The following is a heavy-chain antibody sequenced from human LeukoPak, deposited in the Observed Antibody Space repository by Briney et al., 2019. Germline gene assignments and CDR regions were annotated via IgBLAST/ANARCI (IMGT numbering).Heavy chain of an antibody. Sequence: ASVKVSCKASGYTFTSYDINWVRQATGQGLEWMGWMNPNSGNTGYAQKFQGRVTITRNTSISTAYMELSSLRSEDTAVYYCARTITIFGGSYEFDPWGQGTLVTVSS. J-gene: IGHJ5*02. CDR2: MNPNSGNT. CDR3: ARTITIFGGSYEFDP. D-gene: IGHD3-3*01. CDR1: GYTFTSYD. V-gene: IGHV1-8*03.